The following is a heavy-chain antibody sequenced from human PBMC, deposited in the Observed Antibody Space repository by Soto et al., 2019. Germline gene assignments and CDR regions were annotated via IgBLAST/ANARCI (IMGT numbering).Heavy chain of an antibody. J-gene: IGHJ4*02. V-gene: IGHV1-69*05. CDR3: ARRPLGSQWLPKHFDY. CDR2: IIPIFGTA. D-gene: IGHD3-22*01. CDR1: GGTFSSYA. Sequence: QVQLVQSGAEVKKPGSSVKVSCKASGGTFSSYAISWVRQAPGQGLEWMGGIIPIFGTANYAQKCQGRVTITXAEXTXIAYMELSSLRSEDTAVYYCARRPLGSQWLPKHFDYWGQGTLVTVSS.